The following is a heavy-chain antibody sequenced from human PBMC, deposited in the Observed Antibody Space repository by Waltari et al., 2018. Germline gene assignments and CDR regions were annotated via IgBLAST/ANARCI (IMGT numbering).Heavy chain of an antibody. Sequence: QVQLQESGPGLVKPSQTLSLTCTVSGGSISSGGYYWSWIRQPPGKGLAWIGYIYYRGSTYYNASLKGRVTISVDTSKNQFSLKRSAVTAADTAVYYCAREAAYCGGDCYSWFDPWGQGTLVTVSS. D-gene: IGHD2-21*01. CDR3: AREAAYCGGDCYSWFDP. V-gene: IGHV4-31*03. CDR1: GGSISSGGYY. CDR2: IYYRGST. J-gene: IGHJ5*02.